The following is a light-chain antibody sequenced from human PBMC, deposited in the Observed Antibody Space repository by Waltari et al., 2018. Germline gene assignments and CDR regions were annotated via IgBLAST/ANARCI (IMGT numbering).Light chain of an antibody. CDR2: DAS. CDR1: QGISNS. V-gene: IGKV1-NL1*01. Sequence: DIQMTQSPSSLSASVGDRVSITCRASQGISNSLAWYQQRPGKAPKLLIYDASRLESGVPSRFSGSGSGTDYTLTISSRQPEDFATYYCHQYYTSALDFGGGTKVEIK. J-gene: IGKJ4*01. CDR3: HQYYTSALD.